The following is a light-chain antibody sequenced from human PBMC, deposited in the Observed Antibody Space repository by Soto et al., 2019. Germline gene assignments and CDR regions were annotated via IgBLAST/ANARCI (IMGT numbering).Light chain of an antibody. Sequence: DIVMNQSPDSLAVSLGERATINCKSRHSLLYRSNNKKYLAWYQQKPGRPPKLLIYWASTRESGVPDRFSGSGSETDFTLTISSLHAEEVAVYYCQQSYNTPPVLGQGTKVEIK. V-gene: IGKV4-1*01. CDR1: HSLLYRSNNKKY. J-gene: IGKJ1*01. CDR3: QQSYNTPPV. CDR2: WAS.